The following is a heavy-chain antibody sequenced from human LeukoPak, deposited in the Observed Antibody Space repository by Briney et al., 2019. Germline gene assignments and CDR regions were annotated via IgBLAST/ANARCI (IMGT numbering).Heavy chain of an antibody. CDR2: ISAYNGNT. J-gene: IGHJ5*02. Sequence: GASVKVSCKASGYTFTSYGISWVRQAPGQGLEWMGWISAYNGNTNYAQKLQGRVTMTTDTSTSTAYMELRSLRSDDTAVYYCARDPPNCSSTSCWFDPWGQGTLVTVSS. CDR1: GYTFTSYG. D-gene: IGHD2-2*01. CDR3: ARDPPNCSSTSCWFDP. V-gene: IGHV1-18*01.